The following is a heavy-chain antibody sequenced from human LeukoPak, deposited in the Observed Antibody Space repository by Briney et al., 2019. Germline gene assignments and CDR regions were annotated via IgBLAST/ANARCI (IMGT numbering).Heavy chain of an antibody. CDR3: ARSGYSSGWYWFDP. J-gene: IGHJ5*02. CDR1: GGSISSSSYY. V-gene: IGHV4-39*07. D-gene: IGHD6-19*01. Sequence: SETLSLTCTVSGGSISSSSYYWGWIRQPPGKGLEWIGSIYYSGSTYYNPSLKSRVTISVDTSKNQFSLKLSSVTAADTAVYYCARSGYSSGWYWFDPWGQGTLVTVSS. CDR2: IYYSGST.